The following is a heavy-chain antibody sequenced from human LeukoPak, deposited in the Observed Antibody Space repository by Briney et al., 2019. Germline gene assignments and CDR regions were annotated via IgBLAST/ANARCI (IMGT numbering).Heavy chain of an antibody. D-gene: IGHD1-26*01. CDR2: ISSSSNYI. CDR3: ARDFIVGATVTEPLDY. Sequence: PGGSLRLSCAASGFTFSTYSMNWVRQAPGKGLEWVSSISSSSNYIYYADSVKGRFTISRDNAKDSLYLQMYSLRADDTAVYYCARDFIVGATVTEPLDYWGQGTLVIVSS. CDR1: GFTFSTYS. V-gene: IGHV3-21*01. J-gene: IGHJ4*02.